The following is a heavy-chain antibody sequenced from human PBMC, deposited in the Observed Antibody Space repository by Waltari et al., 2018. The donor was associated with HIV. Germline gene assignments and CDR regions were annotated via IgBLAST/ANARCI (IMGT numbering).Heavy chain of an antibody. J-gene: IGHJ4*02. CDR3: ARDGSYRHFDY. V-gene: IGHV4-38-2*02. CDR2: IYHSGST. CDR1: GYSISSGYY. Sequence: QVQLQESGPGLVKPSETLSLTCAVSGYSISSGYYWGWIRQPPGKGLEWIGSIYHSGSTYYNPSLKSRVTISVDTSKNQFSLKLSSVTAADTAVYYCARDGSYRHFDYWGQGTLVTVSS. D-gene: IGHD1-26*01.